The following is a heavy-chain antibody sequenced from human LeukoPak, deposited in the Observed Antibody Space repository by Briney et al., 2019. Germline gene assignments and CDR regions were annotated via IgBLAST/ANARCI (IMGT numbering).Heavy chain of an antibody. D-gene: IGHD1-1*01. V-gene: IGHV3-21*01. J-gene: IGHJ3*02. CDR1: GFTFSSYS. CDR3: AREERERDDAFDI. CDR2: ISSSSSYI. Sequence: PGGSLRLSCAASGFTFSSYSMNWVRQAPGKGLEWVSSISSSSSYIYYADSVKGRFTISRDNAKNSLYLQMNSLRAEDTAVYYCAREERERDDAFDIWGQGTMVTVSS.